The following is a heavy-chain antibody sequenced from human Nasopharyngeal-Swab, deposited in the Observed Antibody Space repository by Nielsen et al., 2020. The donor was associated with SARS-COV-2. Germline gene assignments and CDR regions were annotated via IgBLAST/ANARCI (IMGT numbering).Heavy chain of an antibody. CDR1: GGSISSYY. J-gene: IGHJ4*02. D-gene: IGHD1-1*01. Sequence: SETLSLTCTVSGGSISSYYWSWIRQPPGKGLEWIGYVVYSGRTNYNPSLKSRVTISVDTSKDQFSLKLNSVTAADTAMYFCARTTTTTPFDSWGQGTLVAVSS. V-gene: IGHV4-59*01. CDR2: VVYSGRT. CDR3: ARTTTTTPFDS.